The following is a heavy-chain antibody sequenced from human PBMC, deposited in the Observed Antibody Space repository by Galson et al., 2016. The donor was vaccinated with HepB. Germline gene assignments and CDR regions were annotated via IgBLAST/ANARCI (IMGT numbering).Heavy chain of an antibody. CDR1: GDSVSSSYW. D-gene: IGHD2-21*01. Sequence: SETLSLTCTVSGDSVSSSYWWSWVRQSPRQGLEWIGEIFPSGNTNYNPALESRLIISLDKSENQFSLKMTSVTAADTALYYCTRQDLWSIEFWGQGILVTVSS. J-gene: IGHJ4*02. CDR2: IFPSGNT. V-gene: IGHV4-4*02. CDR3: TRQDLWSIEF.